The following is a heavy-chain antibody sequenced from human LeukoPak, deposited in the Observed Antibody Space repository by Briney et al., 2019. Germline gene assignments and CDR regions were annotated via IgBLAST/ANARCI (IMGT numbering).Heavy chain of an antibody. Sequence: GGSLRLSCAASGFTFSSYAMSWVRQAPGKGLEWVSSISTSDFNTYYADSVKGRFTISRDNSENTLFLQMHSLRAEDTAIYYCVKDPQRGYTYGEKSDAFDIWGRGTMVTVSS. CDR3: VKDPQRGYTYGEKSDAFDI. V-gene: IGHV3-23*01. CDR2: ISTSDFNT. J-gene: IGHJ3*02. D-gene: IGHD5-18*01. CDR1: GFTFSSYA.